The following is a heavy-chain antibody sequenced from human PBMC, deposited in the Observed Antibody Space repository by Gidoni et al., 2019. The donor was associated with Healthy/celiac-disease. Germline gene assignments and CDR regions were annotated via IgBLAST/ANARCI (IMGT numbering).Heavy chain of an antibody. CDR2: ISSSSSYI. CDR3: ASWRAVAGTDY. Sequence: EVQLVESGGGLVKPGGSLRLSCAASGFTFSSYSMNWVRQAPGKGLGWVSSISSSSSYIYYADSVKGRFTISRDNAKNSLYLQMNSLRAEDTAVYYCASWRAVAGTDYWGQGTLVTVSS. V-gene: IGHV3-21*01. J-gene: IGHJ4*02. CDR1: GFTFSSYS. D-gene: IGHD6-19*01.